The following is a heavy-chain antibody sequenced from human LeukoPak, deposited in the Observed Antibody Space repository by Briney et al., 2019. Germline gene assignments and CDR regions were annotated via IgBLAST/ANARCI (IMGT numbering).Heavy chain of an antibody. CDR2: IYTSGST. D-gene: IGHD6-19*01. V-gene: IGHV4-4*07. Sequence: SETLSLTCTVSGGSISSYYWSWIRQPAGKGLEWIGRIYTSGSTNYNPSLKSRVTMSVDTSKNQFSLKLSSVTAADTAVYYCAREWSGRSGWYSVVDYYYYYGMDVWGQGTTVTVSS. CDR3: AREWSGRSGWYSVVDYYYYYGMDV. CDR1: GGSISSYY. J-gene: IGHJ6*02.